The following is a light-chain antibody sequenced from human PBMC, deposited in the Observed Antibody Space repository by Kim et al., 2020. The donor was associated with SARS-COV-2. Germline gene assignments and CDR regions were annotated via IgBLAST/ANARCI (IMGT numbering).Light chain of an antibody. CDR2: DAS. J-gene: IGKJ2*01. V-gene: IGKV1-33*01. CDR1: QDISNY. CDR3: KHSL. Sequence: DIQMTQSPSSLSASVGDRVTITCQASQDISNYLNWYQQKPGKAPKLLIYDASNLETGVPSRFSGSGSGTDFTFTISSLQPEDIATYYWKHSLLGQETKLEI.